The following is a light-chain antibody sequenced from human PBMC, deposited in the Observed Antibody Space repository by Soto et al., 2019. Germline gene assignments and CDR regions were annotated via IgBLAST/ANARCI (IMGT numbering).Light chain of an antibody. CDR3: QQANAFPLT. CDR1: VTIGDS. CDR2: GAS. Sequence: IQMTQSPSSLSASVGDRVIITFRAIVTIGDSLSWFQQKAGTPPTLLIYGASSLQSGVPSRFSGSGSGTHFTLTISSLQPEDFATYYCQQANAFPLTFGQGTRLEIK. J-gene: IGKJ5*01. V-gene: IGKV1-12*01.